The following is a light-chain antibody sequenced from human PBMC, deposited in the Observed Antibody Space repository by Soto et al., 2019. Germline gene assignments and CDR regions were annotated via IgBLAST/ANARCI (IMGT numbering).Light chain of an antibody. CDR2: AAS. CDR1: QRVSFD. Sequence: TVMTQSPATLSLSPGERATLSCRASQRVSFDLAWYQQKPGQAPRLLIYAASTRATGIPDRFSGSGSGTEFTLTVSSLQSEDFAVYYCQQYNNWLLTFGGGTKVEIK. J-gene: IGKJ4*01. V-gene: IGKV3-15*01. CDR3: QQYNNWLLT.